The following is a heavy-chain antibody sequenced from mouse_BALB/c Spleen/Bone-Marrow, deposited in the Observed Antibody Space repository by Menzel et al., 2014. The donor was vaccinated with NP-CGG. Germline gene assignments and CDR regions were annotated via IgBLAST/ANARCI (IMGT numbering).Heavy chain of an antibody. CDR3: ARRVITTGPGFAY. J-gene: IGHJ3*01. D-gene: IGHD2-4*01. CDR1: GYSFTSYY. V-gene: IGHV1-28*01. Sequence: VHVKQSGPELMKPGASVKISCKASGYSFTSYYIHWVKQNHGKSLERIGYIDPFNGVTIYNQKFKGKATLTADKSSSTAYMHLSSLTSEDSAVYYCARRVITTGPGFAYWGQGTLVTVSA. CDR2: IDPFNGVT.